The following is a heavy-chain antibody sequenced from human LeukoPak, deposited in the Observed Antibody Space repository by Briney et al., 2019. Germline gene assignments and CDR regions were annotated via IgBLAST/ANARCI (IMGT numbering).Heavy chain of an antibody. J-gene: IGHJ4*02. Sequence: SKTLSLTCAVYGGSFSGYYWSWIRQPPGKGLEWIGEINHSGSTNYNPSLKSRVTISVDTSKNQFSLKLSSVTAADTAVYYCARHGTVARYFLPRRAHGEFDYWGQGTLVTVSS. V-gene: IGHV4-34*01. CDR1: GGSFSGYY. D-gene: IGHD3-9*01. CDR2: INHSGST. CDR3: ARHGTVARYFLPRRAHGEFDY.